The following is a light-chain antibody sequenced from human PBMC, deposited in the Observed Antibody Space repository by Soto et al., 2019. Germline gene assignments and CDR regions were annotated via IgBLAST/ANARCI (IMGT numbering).Light chain of an antibody. Sequence: DIQMTQSPSSLSASVGDRVTITCRASQSISTYLNWYQQKPGEAPKLLIFVASNLRRGVPSRFSGSGSGTDFTLTISSLQPEDFATYYCQQSYYTPLLTFGGGTKVEVK. J-gene: IGKJ4*01. V-gene: IGKV1-39*01. CDR2: VAS. CDR3: QQSYYTPLLT. CDR1: QSISTY.